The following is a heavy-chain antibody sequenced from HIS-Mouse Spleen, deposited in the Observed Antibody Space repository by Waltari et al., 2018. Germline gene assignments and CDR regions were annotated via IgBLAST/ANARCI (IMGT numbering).Heavy chain of an antibody. CDR1: GGPISSSSYY. V-gene: IGHV4-39*07. CDR2: IYYSGST. Sequence: QLQLQESGPGLVKPSETLSLTCTVSGGPISSSSYYWGWIRQPPGKGLGWIGSIYYSGSTYYNPSLKSRVTISVDTSKNQFSLKLSSVTAADTAVYYCARLTAAGTYWGQGTLVTVSS. J-gene: IGHJ4*02. D-gene: IGHD6-13*01. CDR3: ARLTAAGTY.